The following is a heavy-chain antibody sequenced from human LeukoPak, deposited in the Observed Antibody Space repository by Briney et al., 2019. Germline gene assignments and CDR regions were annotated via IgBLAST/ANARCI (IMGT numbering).Heavy chain of an antibody. CDR3: AKGFRPFDY. CDR2: ISYDGSNK. D-gene: IGHD3-10*01. J-gene: IGHJ4*02. CDR1: GFTFSSYG. Sequence: GGSLRLSCAASGFTFSSYGMHWVRQAPGKGREWVAVISYDGSNKYYADSVKGRFTISRDNSKNTLYLQMNSLRAEDTAVYYCAKGFRPFDYWGQGTLVTVSS. V-gene: IGHV3-30*18.